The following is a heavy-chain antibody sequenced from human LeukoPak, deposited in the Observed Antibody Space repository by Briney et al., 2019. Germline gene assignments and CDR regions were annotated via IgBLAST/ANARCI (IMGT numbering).Heavy chain of an antibody. Sequence: PSQTLSLTCTVSGGSISSGGYYWSWIRQPPGKGLEWIGYIYHSGSTYYNPSLKSRVTISVDRSKNQFSLKLSSVTAADTAVYYCARGVAYCGGDCYWLSYYFDYWGQGTLVTVSS. CDR2: IYHSGST. D-gene: IGHD2-21*01. J-gene: IGHJ4*02. CDR1: GGSISSGGYY. CDR3: ARGVAYCGGDCYWLSYYFDY. V-gene: IGHV4-30-2*01.